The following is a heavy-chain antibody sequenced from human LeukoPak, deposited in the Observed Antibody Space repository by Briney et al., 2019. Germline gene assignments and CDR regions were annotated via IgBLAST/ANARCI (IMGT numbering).Heavy chain of an antibody. J-gene: IGHJ4*02. CDR2: IKQDGSEK. CDR1: GFTFSSYW. Sequence: GGSLRLSCAASGFTFSSYWMSWVRQAPGKGLEWVANIKQDGSEKYYVDSVKGRFTISRDNAKNSLYLQMNSLRAEDTAVYYCARARPDQYYDILTGYRFDYWGQGTLVTVSS. CDR3: ARARPDQYYDILTGYRFDY. D-gene: IGHD3-9*01. V-gene: IGHV3-7*01.